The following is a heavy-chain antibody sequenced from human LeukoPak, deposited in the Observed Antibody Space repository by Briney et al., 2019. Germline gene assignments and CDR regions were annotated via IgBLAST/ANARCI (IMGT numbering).Heavy chain of an antibody. V-gene: IGHV3-9*01. D-gene: IGHD6-19*01. J-gene: IGHJ4*02. Sequence: GGSLRLSCAASGFTFDDYAMHWVRHAPGKGLEWVSGISWNSGSIGYADSVKGRFTISRDNAKNSVYMQMNSLRAEDTALYYCAKDYTPYSSGWSDYWGQGTLVTVSS. CDR3: AKDYTPYSSGWSDY. CDR1: GFTFDDYA. CDR2: ISWNSGSI.